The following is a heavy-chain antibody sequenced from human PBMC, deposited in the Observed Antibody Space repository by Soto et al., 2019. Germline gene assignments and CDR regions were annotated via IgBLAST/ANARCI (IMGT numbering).Heavy chain of an antibody. J-gene: IGHJ4*02. Sequence: SETLSLTCAVYGGSFSGYYWSWIRQPPGKGLEWIGEINHSGSTNYNPSLKSRVTISVDTSKNQFSLKLSSVTAADTAVYYCARGRGSGWYFDYWGQGTLVTVS. CDR1: GGSFSGYY. CDR2: INHSGST. CDR3: ARGRGSGWYFDY. D-gene: IGHD6-19*01. V-gene: IGHV4-34*01.